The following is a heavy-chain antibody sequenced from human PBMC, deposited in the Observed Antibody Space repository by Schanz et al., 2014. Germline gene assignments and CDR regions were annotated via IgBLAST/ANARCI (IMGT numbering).Heavy chain of an antibody. Sequence: QVQLVQSGAEVKKPGASVKVSCKASGYTFTSYGINWVRQAPGQGLEWMGWISAYNGNTNYAQKLQGRVTMTTDTSTSTAYRELRSLRSDDTAVYYCARGGYSSGWYDRDIAHFDYGGQGTLVTVSS. J-gene: IGHJ4*02. V-gene: IGHV1-18*01. CDR2: ISAYNGNT. CDR3: ARGGYSSGWYDRDIAHFDY. CDR1: GYTFTSYG. D-gene: IGHD6-19*01.